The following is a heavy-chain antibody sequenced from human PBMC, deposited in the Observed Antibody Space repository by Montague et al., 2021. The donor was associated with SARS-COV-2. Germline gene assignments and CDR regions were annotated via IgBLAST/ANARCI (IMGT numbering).Heavy chain of an antibody. V-gene: IGHV3-23*01. CDR1: GFTFSSYA. J-gene: IGHJ4*02. CDR3: AKDMWDLYYFDY. CDR2: VRSSGGSP. D-gene: IGHD1-26*01. Sequence: SLRLSCAASGFTFSSYAMNWVRQAPGKGLEWVSAVRSSGGSPNYADSVKGRFTIYRDNSNNMLYLQMYGLRAEDTAVYYCAKDMWDLYYFDYWGQGTLVTVSS.